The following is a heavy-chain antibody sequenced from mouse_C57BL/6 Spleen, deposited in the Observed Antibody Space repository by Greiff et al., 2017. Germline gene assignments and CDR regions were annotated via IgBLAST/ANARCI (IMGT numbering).Heavy chain of an antibody. CDR2: ISDGGSYT. V-gene: IGHV5-4*03. CDR1: GFTFSSYA. CDR3: ASEIYYYGSPDYYAMDY. J-gene: IGHJ4*01. D-gene: IGHD1-1*01. Sequence: EVKLVESGGGLVKPGGSLKLSCAASGFTFSSYAMSWVRQTPEKRLEWVATISDGGSYTYYPDNVKGRFTISRDNAKNNLYLQMSHLKSEDTAMYYCASEIYYYGSPDYYAMDYWGQGTSVTVSS.